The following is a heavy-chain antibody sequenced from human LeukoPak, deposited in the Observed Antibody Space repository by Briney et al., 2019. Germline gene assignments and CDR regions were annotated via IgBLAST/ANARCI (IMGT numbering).Heavy chain of an antibody. D-gene: IGHD2-15*01. CDR3: ARDRDCGDGGCYPHFDY. CDR2: IRQDGSDK. V-gene: IGHV3-7*01. Sequence: GGSLRLSCAASGFTFNHYKMTWVRQAPGKGLEWVANIRQDGSDKYYMDSVKGRFTISRDNAKNSLSLQMNSLRAEDTAVYYCARDRDCGDGGCYPHFDYWGQGVQVTVSS. J-gene: IGHJ4*02. CDR1: GFTFNHYK.